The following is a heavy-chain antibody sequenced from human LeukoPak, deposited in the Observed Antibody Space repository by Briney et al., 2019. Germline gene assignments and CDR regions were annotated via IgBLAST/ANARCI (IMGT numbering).Heavy chain of an antibody. D-gene: IGHD1-1*01. CDR3: ARVASDWNDFVRYYCYYMDV. V-gene: IGHV1-69*13. Sequence: SVKVSCKASGGTFSSYAISWVRQAPGQGLEWMGGIIPIFGTANYAQKFQGRVTITADESTSTAYMELSSLRSEDTAVYYCARVASDWNDFVRYYCYYMDVWGKGTTVTVSS. J-gene: IGHJ6*03. CDR2: IIPIFGTA. CDR1: GGTFSSYA.